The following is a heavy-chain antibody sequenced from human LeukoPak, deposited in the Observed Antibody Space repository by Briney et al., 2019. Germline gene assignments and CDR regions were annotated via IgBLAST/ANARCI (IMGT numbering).Heavy chain of an antibody. CDR3: ASSPSYYYYMDV. CDR1: GGSFSGYY. Sequence: PSGTLSLTCAVYGGSFSGYYWSWIRQPPGKGLEWIGEINHSGSTNYNPSLKSRVTISVDTSKNQFSLKLSSVTAADTAVYYCASSPSYYYYMDVWGKGTTVTVSS. CDR2: INHSGST. J-gene: IGHJ6*03. V-gene: IGHV4-34*01.